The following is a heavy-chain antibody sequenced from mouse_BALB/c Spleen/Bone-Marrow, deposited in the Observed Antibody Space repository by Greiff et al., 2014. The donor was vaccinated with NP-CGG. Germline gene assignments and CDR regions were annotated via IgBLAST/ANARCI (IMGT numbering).Heavy chain of an antibody. CDR3: ARQTYYDYDGYFDY. D-gene: IGHD2-4*01. CDR2: ISSGGSYT. J-gene: IGHJ2*01. CDR1: GFTFSSYG. V-gene: IGHV5-6*01. Sequence: EVKLVESGGDLVKPGGSLKLSCAASGFTFSSYGMSWVRQTPDKRLEWVATISSGGSYTYYPDSVKGRFTISGDNAKNTLYLQMSSLKSEDTAMYYCARQTYYDYDGYFDYWGQGTTLTVSS.